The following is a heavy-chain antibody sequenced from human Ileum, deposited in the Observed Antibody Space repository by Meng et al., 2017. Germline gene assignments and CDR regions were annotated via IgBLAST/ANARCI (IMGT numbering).Heavy chain of an antibody. CDR3: TRCYGDWFSGDH. J-gene: IGHJ4*01. CDR1: GFTFTSHG. D-gene: IGHD3/OR15-3a*01. Sequence: QVQLVGFGAGGVQPGRSLRLSCATSGFTFTSHGLHWVRQAPGKGLEWVAVIWYDGSKEYYADSVKGRFTISRDDSKNTIYLQMNYLRAEDTAVYYCTRCYGDWFSGDHWGRGTLVTVSS. V-gene: IGHV3-33*01. CDR2: IWYDGSKE.